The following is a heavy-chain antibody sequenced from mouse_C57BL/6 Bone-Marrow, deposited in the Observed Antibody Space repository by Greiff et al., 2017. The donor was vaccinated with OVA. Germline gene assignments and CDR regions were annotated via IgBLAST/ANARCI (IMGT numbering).Heavy chain of an antibody. CDR3: ARRYYGSSYKGYFDY. CDR2: IYPGSGST. D-gene: IGHD1-1*01. Sequence: VQLQQPGAELVKPGASVKMSCKASGYTFTSYWITWVKQRPGQGLEWIGDIYPGSGSTNYNEKFKSKATLTVDTSSSTAYMQLSSLTSEDSAVYYCARRYYGSSYKGYFDYWGQGTTLTVSS. J-gene: IGHJ2*01. CDR1: GYTFTSYW. V-gene: IGHV1-55*01.